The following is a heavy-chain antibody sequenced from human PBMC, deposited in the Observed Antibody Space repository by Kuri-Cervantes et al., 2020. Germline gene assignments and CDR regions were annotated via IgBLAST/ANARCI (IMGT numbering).Heavy chain of an antibody. CDR3: AFYDFGYMDV. CDR1: GFTFSNDW. V-gene: IGHV3-23*01. Sequence: GESLKISCAASGFTFSNDWMSWVRQAPGKGLEWVSAISGSGGSTYYADSVKGRFTISRDNSKNTLYLQMNSLRAEDTAVYYCAFYDFGYMDVWGKGTTVTVSS. D-gene: IGHD3-3*01. J-gene: IGHJ6*03. CDR2: ISGSGGST.